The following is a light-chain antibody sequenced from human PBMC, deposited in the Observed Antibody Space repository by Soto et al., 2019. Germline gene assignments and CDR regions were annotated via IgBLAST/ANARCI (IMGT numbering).Light chain of an antibody. Sequence: QSALTQPASVSGSPGQSITISCTGTSSDVGGYNYVSWYQQHPGKAPKLMIYEVNDRPSGVSNRFSGSKPGNTASPTISGLQAEDEADYYCSSCTSSSTYVFGTGTKVTVL. J-gene: IGLJ1*01. CDR3: SSCTSSSTYV. CDR1: SSDVGGYNY. V-gene: IGLV2-14*01. CDR2: EVN.